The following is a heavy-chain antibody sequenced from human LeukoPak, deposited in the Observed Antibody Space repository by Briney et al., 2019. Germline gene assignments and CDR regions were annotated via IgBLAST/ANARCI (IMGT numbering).Heavy chain of an antibody. CDR3: AREATFKAYNFDY. V-gene: IGHV3-7*01. J-gene: IGHJ4*02. CDR2: INPHGVEI. D-gene: IGHD5-24*01. Sequence: GGSLRLSCAASGFTFSSYWMSWVRQAPGKGLEWVANINPHGVEIYYLDSVKGRFTISRDNAKNSLYLQMNSMRGEDTAVYYCAREATFKAYNFDYWGQGTLVSVSS. CDR1: GFTFSSYW.